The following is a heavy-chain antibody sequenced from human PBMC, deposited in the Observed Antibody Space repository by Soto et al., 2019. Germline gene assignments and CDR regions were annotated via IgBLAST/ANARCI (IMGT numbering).Heavy chain of an antibody. CDR1: GFTFSSYS. CDR2: ISGSGGST. CDR3: AKARGITMIVVVITTRYFDY. D-gene: IGHD3-22*01. V-gene: IGHV3-23*01. Sequence: GGPLRLSCAASGFTFSSYSMNWVRQAPGKGLEWVSAISGSGGSTYYADSVKGRFTISRDNSKNTLYLQMNSLRAEDTAVYYCAKARGITMIVVVITTRYFDYWGQGTLVTVSS. J-gene: IGHJ4*02.